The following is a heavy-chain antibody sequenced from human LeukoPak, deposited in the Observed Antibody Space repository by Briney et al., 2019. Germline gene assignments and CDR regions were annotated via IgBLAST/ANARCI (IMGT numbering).Heavy chain of an antibody. CDR1: GFTFSSYA. Sequence: PGGSLRLSCAAFGFTFSSYAMHCGREAPGKGREWVALISYDGSNKYYADSVKGRITTSRDNSKNTLYLQMNSLRADDTAVYYCASPYRSSRGAFYIWAQGTMVTVSS. CDR2: ISYDGSNK. CDR3: ASPYRSSRGAFYI. J-gene: IGHJ3*02. V-gene: IGHV3-30*03. D-gene: IGHD4-11*01.